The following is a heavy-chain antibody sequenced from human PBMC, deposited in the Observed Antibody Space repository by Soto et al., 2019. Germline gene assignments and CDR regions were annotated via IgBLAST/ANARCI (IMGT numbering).Heavy chain of an antibody. CDR3: AGGWCHCDS. CDR1: GFSFTATGVA. J-gene: IGHJ4*02. CDR2: IHWDNEK. Sequence: QITLKESGPTLVNPTQPLTLTCTFSGFSFTATGVAVAWRRQPPGKALERVALIHWDNEKWHRPSLTNRLTSSTDTSKKQVVLTLTDVDHVDPATYFCAGGWCHCDSWGQGMLVTVSS. V-gene: IGHV2-5*02. D-gene: IGHD6-19*01.